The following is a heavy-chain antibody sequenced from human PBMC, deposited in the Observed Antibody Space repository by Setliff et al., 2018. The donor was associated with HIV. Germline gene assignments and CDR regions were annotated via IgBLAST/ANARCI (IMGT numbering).Heavy chain of an antibody. D-gene: IGHD3-10*01. Sequence: SCTVSGASTSNDYWNWIRQSPGKGLEWIGYISSGGSTNSNPSLKSRVTISVDMSNTQIFLSLTSVTAADTAIYYCARGGASSHWLGPWGKGILVTVSS. CDR1: GASTSNDY. J-gene: IGHJ5*02. CDR3: ARGGASSHWLGP. V-gene: IGHV4-59*01. CDR2: ISSGGST.